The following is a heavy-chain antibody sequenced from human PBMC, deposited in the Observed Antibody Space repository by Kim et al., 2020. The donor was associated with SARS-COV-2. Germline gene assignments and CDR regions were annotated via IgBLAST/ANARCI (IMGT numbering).Heavy chain of an antibody. CDR3: ARDRRILSGSYDY. V-gene: IGHV1-46*01. D-gene: IGHD1-26*01. Sequence: YAQKFQGRVTMTRDTSTSTVYMELGSLRSEDTAVYYCARDRRILSGSYDYWGQGTLVTVSS. J-gene: IGHJ4*02.